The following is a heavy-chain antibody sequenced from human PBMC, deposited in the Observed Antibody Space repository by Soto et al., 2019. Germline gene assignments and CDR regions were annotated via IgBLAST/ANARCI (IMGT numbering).Heavy chain of an antibody. V-gene: IGHV6-1*01. Sequence: QVQLQQSGPGLVKPSQTLSLTCAISGDSVSSNSAAWNWIRQSPSRGLEWLGRTYYRSKWYNDYAVSVKSRITINPDTSKNQFSLQLNSVTPEDTAVYYCARAKSGIARVVAATTDWFDPWGQGTLVTVSS. CDR1: GDSVSSNSAA. D-gene: IGHD2-15*01. CDR3: ARAKSGIARVVAATTDWFDP. CDR2: TYYRSKWYN. J-gene: IGHJ5*02.